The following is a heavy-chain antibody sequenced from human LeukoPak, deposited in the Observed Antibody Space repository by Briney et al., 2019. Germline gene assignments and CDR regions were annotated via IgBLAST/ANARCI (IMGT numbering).Heavy chain of an antibody. J-gene: IGHJ4*02. CDR1: GFTFSSYA. D-gene: IGHD2-2*01. V-gene: IGHV3-23*01. CDR2: ISGSGGST. CDR3: AKDCSSTSCYGEGDY. Sequence: GGSLRLSCAASGFTFSSYAMSWLRQAPGKGLEWVSAISGSGGSTYYADSVKGRFTISRDNSKNTLYLQMNSLRAEDTAVYYCAKDCSSTSCYGEGDYWGQGTLVTVSS.